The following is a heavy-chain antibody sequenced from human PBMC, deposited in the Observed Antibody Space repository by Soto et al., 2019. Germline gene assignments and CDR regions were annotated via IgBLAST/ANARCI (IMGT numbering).Heavy chain of an antibody. J-gene: IGHJ6*02. CDR3: ARVSTREVYGMDV. CDR1: GFTVSSNF. CDR2: IYSGGHT. V-gene: IGHV3-53*01. Sequence: EVQLVESGGGLIQPGGSLRLSCAASGFTVSSNFMSWVRQAPGKGLEWVSVIYSGGHTYYTDSVKGRFTISRDSSKNTLYLQMNSLIAEDTAVYYCARVSTREVYGMDVWVQGTTVTVSS.